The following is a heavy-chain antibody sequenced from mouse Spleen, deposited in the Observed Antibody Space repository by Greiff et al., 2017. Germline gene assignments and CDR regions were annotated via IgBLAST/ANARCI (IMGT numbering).Heavy chain of an antibody. J-gene: IGHJ3*01. CDR1: GYAFSSSW. Sequence: VQLQQSGPELVKPGASVKISCKASGYAFSSSWMNWVKQRPGKGLEWIGRIYPGDGDTNYNGKFKGKATLTADKSSSTAYMQLSSLTSEDSAVYFCARRDGYFFFAYWGQGTLVTVSA. CDR2: IYPGDGDT. CDR3: ARRDGYFFFAY. V-gene: IGHV1-82*01. D-gene: IGHD2-3*01.